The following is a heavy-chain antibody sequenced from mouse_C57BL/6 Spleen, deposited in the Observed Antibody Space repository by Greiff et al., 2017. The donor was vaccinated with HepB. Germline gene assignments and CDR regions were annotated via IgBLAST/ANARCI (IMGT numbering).Heavy chain of an antibody. V-gene: IGHV1-61*01. D-gene: IGHD2-3*01. CDR1: GYTFTSYW. CDR3: ARFDGIHFDY. CDR2: IYPSDSET. J-gene: IGHJ2*01. Sequence: QVQLQQPGAELVRPGSSVKLSCKASGYTFTSYWMDWVKQRPGQGLEWIGNIYPSDSETHYNQKFKDKATLTVDKSSSTAYMQLSSLTSEDSAVYYCARFDGIHFDYWGQGTTLTVSS.